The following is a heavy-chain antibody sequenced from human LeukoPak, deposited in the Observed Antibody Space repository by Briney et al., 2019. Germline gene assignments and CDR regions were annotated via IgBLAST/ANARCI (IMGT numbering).Heavy chain of an antibody. V-gene: IGHV3-23*01. CDR1: EFTFSRYA. CDR3: ARDPAQSYFDY. D-gene: IGHD6-19*01. CDR2: ISGGGNTT. J-gene: IGHJ4*02. Sequence: GGSLRLSCAGSEFTFSRYAMTWVRQAPGKGLEWVSAISGGGNTTYYTDSVKGRFTISRDNSKNTLYLQMNSLRAEDTAVYYCARDPAQSYFDYWGQGTLVTVSS.